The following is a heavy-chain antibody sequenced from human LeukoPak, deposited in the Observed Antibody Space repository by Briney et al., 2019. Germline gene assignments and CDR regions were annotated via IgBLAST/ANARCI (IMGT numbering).Heavy chain of an antibody. J-gene: IGHJ4*02. CDR1: GFTFDDYA. CDR2: TWDGDST. D-gene: IGHD6-13*01. V-gene: IGHV3-43D*03. CDR3: AKGTSSWHEFDS. Sequence: GGSLRLSCAASGFTFDDYAMHWVRHAPGKGLEWVSLTWDGDSTYYADSVKGRFTISRDNSKNYLYLQMNSLRAEDTALYYCAKGTSSWHEFDSWGQGTLVTVS.